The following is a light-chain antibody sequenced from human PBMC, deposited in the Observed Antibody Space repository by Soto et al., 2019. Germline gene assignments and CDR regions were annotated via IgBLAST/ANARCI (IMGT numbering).Light chain of an antibody. CDR1: SSDIGGYNY. Sequence: QSALTQPPSASGSPGQSITISCTGTSSDIGGYNYVSWYQQHPPKAPKLMIYDVSNRPSGVSGRFSGSKSGNTASLTISGLQPEDEAEYYYYSYTTASTNVFGTGTKLTVL. CDR3: YSYTTASTNV. J-gene: IGLJ1*01. CDR2: DVS. V-gene: IGLV2-14*03.